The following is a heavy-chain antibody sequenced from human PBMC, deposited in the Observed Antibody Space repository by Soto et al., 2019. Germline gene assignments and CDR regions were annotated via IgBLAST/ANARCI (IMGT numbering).Heavy chain of an antibody. D-gene: IGHD6-13*01. V-gene: IGHV3-23*01. Sequence: EVQLLESGGGLVQPGGSLRLSCAASGFTFSSYAMSWVRQAPGKGLEWVSAISGSGGSTYYADSVKGRFTISRDNSKNTLYLQMNSLRAEDTAVYYCAKGCSIAAAGTGWFDPWGQGTLVTVSS. J-gene: IGHJ5*01. CDR3: AKGCSIAAAGTGWFDP. CDR1: GFTFSSYA. CDR2: ISGSGGST.